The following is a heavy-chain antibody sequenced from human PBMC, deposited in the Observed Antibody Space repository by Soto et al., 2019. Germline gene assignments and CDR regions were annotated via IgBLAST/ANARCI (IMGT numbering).Heavy chain of an antibody. CDR2: IRSKAYGGTT. CDR1: GFTFGDYA. J-gene: IGHJ3*02. CDR3: TKNHVWGTYRSDAFDI. D-gene: IGHD3-16*02. V-gene: IGHV3-49*04. Sequence: TGGSLRLSCTTSGFTFGDYAMSWVRQAPGKGLEWVGFIRSKAYGGTTEYAASVKGRFTISRDDSKSIAYLQMSSLKTEDTAVYYCTKNHVWGTYRSDAFDIWGQGTMVTVSS.